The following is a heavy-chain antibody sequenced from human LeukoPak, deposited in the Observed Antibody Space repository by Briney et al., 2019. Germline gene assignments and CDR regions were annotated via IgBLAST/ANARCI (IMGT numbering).Heavy chain of an antibody. Sequence: SETLSLTCTASGDSISSSSYYWSWIRQPPGKGLEWIGEINHSGSTNYNPSLKSRVTISVDTSKNQFSLKLSSVTAADTAVYYCARRGLGYCSSTSCPLWYYFDYWGQGTLVTVSS. V-gene: IGHV4-39*07. D-gene: IGHD2-2*01. J-gene: IGHJ4*02. CDR3: ARRGLGYCSSTSCPLWYYFDY. CDR1: GDSISSSSYY. CDR2: INHSGST.